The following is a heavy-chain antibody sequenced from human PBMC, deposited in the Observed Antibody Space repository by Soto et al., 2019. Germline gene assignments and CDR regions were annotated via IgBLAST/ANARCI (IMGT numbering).Heavy chain of an antibody. CDR1: GFTFSSYS. V-gene: IGHV3-21*01. CDR3: ARDDTGLVSKY. Sequence: EVQLVESGGGLVKPGGSLRLSCAASGFTFSSYSMNWVRQAPGKGLEWVASISSSSSYIYYADSVKGRCSISRDNAKNSLYLQMTSLRAEDTAVYSCARDDTGLVSKYWGQGTLVTVSS. D-gene: IGHD3-16*01. CDR2: ISSSSSYI. J-gene: IGHJ4*02.